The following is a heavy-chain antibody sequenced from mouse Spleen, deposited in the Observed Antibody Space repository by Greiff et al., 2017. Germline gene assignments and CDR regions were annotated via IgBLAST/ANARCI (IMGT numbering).Heavy chain of an antibody. D-gene: IGHD1-2*01. CDR2: ISSGGSYT. Sequence: EVKLVDSGGGLVKPGGSLKLSCAASGFTFSSYAMSWVRQTPEKRLEWVATISSGGSYTYYPDSVKGRFTISRDNAKNTLYLQMSSLRSEDTAMYYCARQGDYGLFAYWGQGTLVTVSA. V-gene: IGHV5-9-3*01. CDR1: GFTFSSYA. J-gene: IGHJ3*01. CDR3: ARQGDYGLFAY.